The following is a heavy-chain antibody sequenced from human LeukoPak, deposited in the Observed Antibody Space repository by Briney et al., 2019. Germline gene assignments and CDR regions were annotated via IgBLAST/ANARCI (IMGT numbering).Heavy chain of an antibody. Sequence: SETLSLTCTVSGGSISSYYWSLIRQPPGKGLEWIGYIYYSGSTNYNPSLKSRVTISVDTSKNQFSLKLSSVTAADTAVYYCAGVGATYPYYFDYWGQGTLVTASS. V-gene: IGHV4-59*01. CDR3: AGVGATYPYYFDY. J-gene: IGHJ4*02. CDR2: IYYSGST. CDR1: GGSISSYY. D-gene: IGHD1-26*01.